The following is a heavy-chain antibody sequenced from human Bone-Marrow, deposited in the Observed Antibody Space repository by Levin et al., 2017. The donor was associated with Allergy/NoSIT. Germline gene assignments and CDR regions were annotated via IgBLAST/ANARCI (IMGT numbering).Heavy chain of an antibody. J-gene: IGHJ4*02. CDR2: ISGSGGST. CDR1: GFTFSNYA. D-gene: IGHD3-22*01. V-gene: IGHV3-23*01. Sequence: GESLKISCAASGFTFSNYAMSWVRQAPEKGLEWVSSISGSGGSTYFAGSVKGRFTISRDNSKNTLYLQMNSLRAEDTAVYYCASSVGDRISMIVSSFDYWGQGTLVTVSS. CDR3: ASSVGDRISMIVSSFDY.